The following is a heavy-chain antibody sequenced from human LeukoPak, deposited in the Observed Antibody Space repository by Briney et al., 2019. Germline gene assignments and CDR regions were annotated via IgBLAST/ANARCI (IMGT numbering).Heavy chain of an antibody. CDR2: IYPGDSDS. CDR1: GYSFTSYW. J-gene: IGHJ4*02. D-gene: IGHD6-19*01. CDR3: ARLRDSGWYEDYFDY. Sequence: GESLKISCKGSGYSFTSYWIGWVRHMPGKGLEWMGIIYPGDSDSRYSPSFPGQVTISADKSISTAYLQWSSLKASDTAMYYCARLRDSGWYEDYFDYWGQGTLVTVSS. V-gene: IGHV5-51*01.